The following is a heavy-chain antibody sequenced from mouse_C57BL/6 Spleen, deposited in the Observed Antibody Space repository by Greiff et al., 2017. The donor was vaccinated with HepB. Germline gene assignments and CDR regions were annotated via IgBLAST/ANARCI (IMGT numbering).Heavy chain of an antibody. V-gene: IGHV1-64*01. D-gene: IGHD2-4*01. CDR1: GYTFTSYW. J-gene: IGHJ3*01. CDR3: ARDDYDDPSFAY. CDR2: IHPNSGST. Sequence: VKLQQPGAELVKPGASVKLSCKASGYTFTSYWMHWVKQRPGQGLEWIGMIHPNSGSTNYNEKFKSKATLTVDKSSSTAYMQLSSLTSEDSAVYYCARDDYDDPSFAYWGQGTLVTVSA.